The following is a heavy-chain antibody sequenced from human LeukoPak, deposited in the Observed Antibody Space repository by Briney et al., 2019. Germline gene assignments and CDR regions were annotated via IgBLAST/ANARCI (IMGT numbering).Heavy chain of an antibody. V-gene: IGHV3-53*01. CDR3: ARGVLYFDY. J-gene: IGHJ4*02. CDR1: GFTLRNYA. D-gene: IGHD2/OR15-2a*01. Sequence: GGSLRLSCAASGFTLRNYAMSWVRQAPGKGLEWVSVIYSGGSTYYADSVKGRFTISRDNSKNTLYLQMNSLRAEDTAVYYCARGVLYFDYWGQGTLVTVSS. CDR2: IYSGGST.